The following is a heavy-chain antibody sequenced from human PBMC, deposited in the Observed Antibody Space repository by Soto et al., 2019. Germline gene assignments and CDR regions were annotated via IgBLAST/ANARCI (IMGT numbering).Heavy chain of an antibody. CDR1: GGSFSGYY. J-gene: IGHJ4*02. CDR2: INHSGST. V-gene: IGHV4-34*01. Sequence: SQTLSLTCAVYGGSFSGYYWSWIRQPPGKRLEWIGEINHSGSTNYNPSLKSRVTISVDTSKNQFSLKLSSVTAADTAVYYCARGPRVNYYGSGSYYGPTYWGQGTLVTVSS. D-gene: IGHD3-10*01. CDR3: ARGPRVNYYGSGSYYGPTY.